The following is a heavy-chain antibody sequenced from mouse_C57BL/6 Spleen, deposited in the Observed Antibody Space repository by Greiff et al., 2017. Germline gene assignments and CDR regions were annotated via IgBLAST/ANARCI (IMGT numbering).Heavy chain of an antibody. Sequence: EVQVVESGGGLVKPGGSLKLSCAASGFTFSDYGMHWVRQAPEKGLEWVAYISRGSSTIYYADTVKGRFTISRDNAKNTLFLQMTSLRSEDSAMYYFARRHRPFDYWGQGTILTVSA. CDR3: ARRHRPFDY. D-gene: IGHD3-1*01. J-gene: IGHJ2*01. CDR2: ISRGSSTI. V-gene: IGHV5-17*01. CDR1: GFTFSDYG.